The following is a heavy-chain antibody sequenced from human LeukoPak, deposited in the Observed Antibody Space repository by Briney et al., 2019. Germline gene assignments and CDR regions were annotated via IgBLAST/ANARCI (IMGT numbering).Heavy chain of an antibody. CDR2: TYYRSKWYN. CDR1: GDSVSSNSAA. J-gene: IGHJ4*02. V-gene: IGHV6-1*01. CDR3: AREPSSSWSEGEYYFDY. D-gene: IGHD6-13*01. Sequence: SQTLSLTCAISGDSVSSNSAAWNWIRQSPSRGLEWLGRTYYRSKWYNDYAVSVKSRITINPDTSKNQFSLQLNSVTPEDTAVYYCAREPSSSWSEGEYYFDYWGQGTLVTVSS.